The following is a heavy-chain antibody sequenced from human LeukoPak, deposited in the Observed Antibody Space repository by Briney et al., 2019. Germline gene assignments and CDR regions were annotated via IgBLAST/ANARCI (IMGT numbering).Heavy chain of an antibody. V-gene: IGHV4-61*01. CDR1: GHSVTSGSYY. CDR3: AREGGNYFDY. J-gene: IGHJ4*02. Sequence: SETLSLTCSVSGHSVTSGSYYWSWIRQPPGKGLEWIGSVYYSGSTNYNPSLKSRGTISVDTFKNQFSLRLSSVTAADTAVYYCAREGGNYFDYWGQGALVTVSS. D-gene: IGHD1-26*01. CDR2: VYYSGST.